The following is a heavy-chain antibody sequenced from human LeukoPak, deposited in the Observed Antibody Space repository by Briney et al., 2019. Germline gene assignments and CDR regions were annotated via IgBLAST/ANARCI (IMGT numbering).Heavy chain of an antibody. CDR2: INHSGGT. CDR3: ARVLGYCSGGSCYGYFDY. J-gene: IGHJ4*02. CDR1: GASFSDYY. D-gene: IGHD2-15*01. V-gene: IGHV4-34*01. Sequence: SETLSLTCAVYGASFSDYYWSWIRQTPGKGLEWIGEINHSGGTNYNPSLKSRVTISVDTSKNQFSLKLSSVTAADTAVYYCARVLGYCSGGSCYGYFDYWGQGTLVTVSS.